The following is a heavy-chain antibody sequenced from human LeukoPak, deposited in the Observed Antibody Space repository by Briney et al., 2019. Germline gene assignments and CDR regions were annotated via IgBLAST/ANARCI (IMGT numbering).Heavy chain of an antibody. D-gene: IGHD2-15*01. CDR2: INPNSGGT. Sequence: ASVKVSCKASGYTFTGYYMHWVRQAPGQGLEWMGWINPNSGGTNYAQKFQGRVTITRDTSTSTAYMELSRMRSDDTAVYYCARDLRYCSGGSCYPYGMDVWGQGTTVTVSS. V-gene: IGHV1-2*02. J-gene: IGHJ6*02. CDR1: GYTFTGYY. CDR3: ARDLRYCSGGSCYPYGMDV.